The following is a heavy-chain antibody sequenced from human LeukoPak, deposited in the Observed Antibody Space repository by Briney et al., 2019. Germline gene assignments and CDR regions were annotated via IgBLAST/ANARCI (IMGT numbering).Heavy chain of an antibody. D-gene: IGHD3-9*01. V-gene: IGHV3-23*01. J-gene: IGHJ4*02. CDR2: ISGSGGST. Sequence: GSLRLSCAASGFTFSSYAMSWVRQAPGKGLEWVSAISGSGGSTYYADSVKGRFTISRDNSKNTLYLQMNSLRAEDTAVYYCAKVADYDILTGYYNRDYYFDYWGQGTLVTVSS. CDR3: AKVADYDILTGYYNRDYYFDY. CDR1: GFTFSSYA.